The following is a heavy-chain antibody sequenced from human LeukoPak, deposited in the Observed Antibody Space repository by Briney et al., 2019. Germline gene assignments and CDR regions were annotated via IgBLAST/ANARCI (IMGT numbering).Heavy chain of an antibody. V-gene: IGHV3-15*01. CDR3: TLPWGSGSYYDY. Sequence: GGSLRLSCTTSGFIFGDYAMSWVRQAPGKGLEWVGRIKSKTDGGTTDYAAPVKGRFTISRDDSKNTLFLQMNSLKTEDTAVYYCTLPWGSGSYYDYWGQGTLVTVSS. D-gene: IGHD3-10*01. J-gene: IGHJ4*02. CDR1: GFIFGDYA. CDR2: IKSKTDGGTT.